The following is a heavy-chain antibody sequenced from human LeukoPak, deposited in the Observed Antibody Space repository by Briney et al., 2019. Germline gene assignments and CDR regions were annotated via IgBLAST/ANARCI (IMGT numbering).Heavy chain of an antibody. D-gene: IGHD3-22*01. CDR2: ISSSSRYI. CDR3: ARHDGIDY. V-gene: IGHV3-21*01. J-gene: IGHJ4*02. CDR1: GFTFSSYS. Sequence: PGGSLRLSCAASGFTFSSYSMNWVRQAPGKGLEWVSSISSSSRYIYYADSVKGRFTVSRDNAKNSLYLQMNSLRAEDTAVYYCARHDGIDYWGQGTLVTVSS.